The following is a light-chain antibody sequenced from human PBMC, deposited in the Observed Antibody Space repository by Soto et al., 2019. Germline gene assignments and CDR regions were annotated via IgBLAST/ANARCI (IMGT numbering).Light chain of an antibody. J-gene: IGKJ1*01. CDR3: QQYNKWPPRT. Sequence: EIEMTQSPATLSLSPGERATLSCRASQSVSSNLAWYQQKPGQAPRLLIYGASTRATGIPDRFSGSGSGTEFTLTISSLQSEDFAVYDCQQYNKWPPRTFGQGTKVEIK. CDR1: QSVSSN. V-gene: IGKV3-15*01. CDR2: GAS.